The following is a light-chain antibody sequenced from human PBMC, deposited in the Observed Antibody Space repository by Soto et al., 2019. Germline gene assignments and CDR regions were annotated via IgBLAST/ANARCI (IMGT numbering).Light chain of an antibody. J-gene: IGKJ5*01. V-gene: IGKV3-11*01. Sequence: GVKPSPAPLSSSLGARALLSCRASQSVSTFLAWFQQKPGQPPRLLIYNASSMTTGIPARFSGSGSGTDFTLTISSLQPEDFAIYYCQQRFGKPLVTFGQGTRLEIK. CDR3: QQRFGKPLVT. CDR2: NAS. CDR1: QSVSTF.